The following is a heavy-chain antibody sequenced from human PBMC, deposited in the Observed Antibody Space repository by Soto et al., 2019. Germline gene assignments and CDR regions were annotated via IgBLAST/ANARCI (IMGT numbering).Heavy chain of an antibody. V-gene: IGHV4-59*12. CDR2: IDSNWRT. CDR1: GGSPSYYY. CDR3: ERDDRDDYLGNFGY. Sequence: PSETLSLTCTISGGSPSYYYWTWIRQPPGKGLEWIGNIDSNWRTNYNRSLRSRVTISVDTSNNHFSLQLSSVTAADTAIYYCERDDRDDYLGNFGYWGQGTLVTVSS. J-gene: IGHJ4*02. D-gene: IGHD4-17*01.